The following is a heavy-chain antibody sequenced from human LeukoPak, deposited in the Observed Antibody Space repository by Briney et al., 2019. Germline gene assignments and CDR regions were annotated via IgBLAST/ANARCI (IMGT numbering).Heavy chain of an antibody. CDR2: MNPNSGNT. CDR3: AREGYSSSWYIFADHFGRPNWFDP. D-gene: IGHD6-13*01. Sequence: ASVKVSCKASGYTFTSYDIKWVRQATGQGLEWMGWMNPNSGNTGYAQKFQGRVTMTRNTSISTAYMELSSLRSEDTAVYYCAREGYSSSWYIFADHFGRPNWFDPWGQGTLVTVSS. J-gene: IGHJ5*02. CDR1: GYTFTSYD. V-gene: IGHV1-8*01.